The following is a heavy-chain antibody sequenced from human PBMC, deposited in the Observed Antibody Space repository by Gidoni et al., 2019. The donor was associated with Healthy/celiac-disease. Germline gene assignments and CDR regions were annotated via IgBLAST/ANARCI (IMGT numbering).Heavy chain of an antibody. J-gene: IGHJ3*02. V-gene: IGHV1-24*01. CDR1: GYTLTELS. Sequence: QVQLVQSGAEVKKPGASVKVSCKVSGYTLTELSMHWVRQAPGKGLEWMGGFGPEDGETIYAQKFQGRVTMTEDTSTDTAYMELSSLRSEDTAVYYCATAGSYYYDSSGYLNRAFDIWGQGTMVTVSS. CDR2: FGPEDGET. D-gene: IGHD3-22*01. CDR3: ATAGSYYYDSSGYLNRAFDI.